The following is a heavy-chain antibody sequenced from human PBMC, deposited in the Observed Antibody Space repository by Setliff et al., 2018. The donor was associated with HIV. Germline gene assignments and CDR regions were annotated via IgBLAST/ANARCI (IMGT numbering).Heavy chain of an antibody. D-gene: IGHD2-2*01. CDR2: IIPILGVA. CDR1: GGTFSSYA. J-gene: IGHJ5*02. V-gene: IGHV1-69*10. CDR3: ARDLPAAMTNWFDP. Sequence: SVKVSCKASGGTFSSYAINWVRQAPGQGLEWMGGIIPILGVADYAQRFQGRVTITADESTSTAYMELRSLRSDDTAVYYCARDLPAAMTNWFDPWGQGTLVTVSS.